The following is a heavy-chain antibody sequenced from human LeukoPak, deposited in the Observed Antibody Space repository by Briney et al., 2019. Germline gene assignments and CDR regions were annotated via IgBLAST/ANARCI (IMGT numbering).Heavy chain of an antibody. CDR2: INPNSGGI. Sequence: GASVKVSCKASGYTFTGYYMHWVRQAPGQGLEWMGRINPNSGGINYAQKFQGRVTMTRDTSISTAYMELSRLRSDDTAVYYCARDGGAGWSAFDYWGQGTLVTVSS. D-gene: IGHD6-19*01. J-gene: IGHJ4*02. CDR1: GYTFTGYY. CDR3: ARDGGAGWSAFDY. V-gene: IGHV1-2*06.